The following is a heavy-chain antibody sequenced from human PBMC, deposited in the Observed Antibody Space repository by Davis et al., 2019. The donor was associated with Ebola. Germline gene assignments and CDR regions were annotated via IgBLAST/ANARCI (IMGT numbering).Heavy chain of an antibody. D-gene: IGHD3-22*01. CDR1: GFTFSSYA. J-gene: IGHJ4*02. CDR3: TNTKSMIVNS. Sequence: HTAGSLRLSCAASGFTFSSYAMSWVRQAPGKGLVWVSRINSDGSSTNYADSVKGRFTISRDNAKNTAYLQMNSLKTEDTAVYYCTNTKSMIVNSWGQGTLVTVSS. V-gene: IGHV3-74*01. CDR2: INSDGSST.